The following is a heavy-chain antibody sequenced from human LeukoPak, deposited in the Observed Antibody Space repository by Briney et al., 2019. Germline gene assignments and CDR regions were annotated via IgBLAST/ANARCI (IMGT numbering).Heavy chain of an antibody. J-gene: IGHJ3*02. CDR3: ARGPDTTDAFDI. CDR2: INHSGST. D-gene: IGHD2-2*01. Sequence: PSETLSLTCAVYGGSFSGYYWSWIRQPPGKGLEWIEEINHSGSTNYNPSLKSRVTISVDTSKNQFSLKLSSVTAADTAVYYCARGPDTTDAFDIWGQGTMVTVSS. CDR1: GGSFSGYY. V-gene: IGHV4-34*01.